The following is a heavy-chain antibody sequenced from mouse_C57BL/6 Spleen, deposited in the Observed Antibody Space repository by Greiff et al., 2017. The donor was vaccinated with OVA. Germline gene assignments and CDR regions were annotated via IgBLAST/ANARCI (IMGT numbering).Heavy chain of an antibody. Sequence: VQLKESGGGLVKPGGSLKLSCAASGFTFSDYGMHWVRQAPEKGLEWVAYISSGSSTIYYADTVKGRFTISRDNAKNTLFLQMTSLRSEDTAMYYCARSYSNVFDYWGQGTTLTVSS. CDR1: GFTFSDYG. D-gene: IGHD2-5*01. CDR2: ISSGSSTI. J-gene: IGHJ2*01. CDR3: ARSYSNVFDY. V-gene: IGHV5-17*01.